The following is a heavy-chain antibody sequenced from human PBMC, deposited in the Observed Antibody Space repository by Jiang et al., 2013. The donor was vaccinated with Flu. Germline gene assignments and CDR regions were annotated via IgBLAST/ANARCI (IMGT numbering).Heavy chain of an antibody. Sequence: TLTLTCTVSGFSLTYCEYGCDLGPSAPREGPGVACTHFSNDEKSYSTSLKSRLTISKDTSKSQVVLTMTNMDPVDTATYYCTRIRGQTRGVYRSDYWGQGTLVTVSS. J-gene: IGHJ4*02. V-gene: IGHV2-26*01. CDR1: GFSLTYCEYG. D-gene: IGHD3-16*02. CDR2: FSNDEK. CDR3: TRIRGQTRGVYRSDY.